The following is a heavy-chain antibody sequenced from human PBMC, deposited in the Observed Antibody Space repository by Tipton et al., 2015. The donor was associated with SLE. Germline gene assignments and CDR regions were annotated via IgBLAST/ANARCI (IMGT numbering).Heavy chain of an antibody. J-gene: IGHJ3*02. Sequence: GSLRLSCAASGFTFSSYSMNWVRQAPGKGLEWVSSISSSSSYIYYADSVKGRFTISRDNAKNSLYLQMNSLRAEDTAVYYCARNFHGSGDAFDIWGQGTMVTVSS. D-gene: IGHD3-10*01. CDR1: GFTFSSYS. CDR3: ARNFHGSGDAFDI. V-gene: IGHV3-21*01. CDR2: ISSSSSYI.